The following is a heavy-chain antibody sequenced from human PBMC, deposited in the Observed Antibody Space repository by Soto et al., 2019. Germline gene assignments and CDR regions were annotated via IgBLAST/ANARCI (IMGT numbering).Heavy chain of an antibody. CDR3: AREWGEGYSGSWGFDY. CDR2: IYHRGST. J-gene: IGHJ4*02. V-gene: IGHV4-4*02. CDR1: GGSISSSNW. D-gene: IGHD5-12*01. Sequence: QVQLQESGPGLVKPSGTLSLTCAVSGGSISSSNWWSWVRQPPGKGLEGIGEIYHRGSTNYHPSLKSRVTIAVDKCKNQVSLKLSAVTAAATAVYYCAREWGEGYSGSWGFDYWGQGTLVTVSS.